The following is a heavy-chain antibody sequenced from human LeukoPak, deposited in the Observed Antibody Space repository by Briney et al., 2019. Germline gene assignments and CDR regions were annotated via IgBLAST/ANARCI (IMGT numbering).Heavy chain of an antibody. J-gene: IGHJ4*02. CDR2: ISGSGGST. V-gene: IGHV3-23*01. Sequence: GGSLRLSCAASGFTFSSYAMSWVRQAPGKGLEWVSAISGSGGSTYYADSVKGRFTISRDNSKNTLYLQMNSLRAEDTAVYYCAKDLGYCSGGSCYPFDYWGQGTLVTVSS. D-gene: IGHD2-15*01. CDR1: GFTFSSYA. CDR3: AKDLGYCSGGSCYPFDY.